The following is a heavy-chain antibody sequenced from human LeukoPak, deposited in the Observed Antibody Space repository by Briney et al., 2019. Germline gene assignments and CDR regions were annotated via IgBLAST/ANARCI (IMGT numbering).Heavy chain of an antibody. J-gene: IGHJ4*02. V-gene: IGHV1-24*01. CDR3: ARGDSSSWYGDDY. Sequence: ASVKVSCKVSGYTLTELSMHWVRQAPGKGLEWMGGFDPEDGETIYAQKFQGRVTMTRNTSISTAYMELSSLRSEDTAVYYCARGDSSSWYGDDYWGQGTLVTVSS. D-gene: IGHD6-13*01. CDR1: GYTLTELS. CDR2: FDPEDGET.